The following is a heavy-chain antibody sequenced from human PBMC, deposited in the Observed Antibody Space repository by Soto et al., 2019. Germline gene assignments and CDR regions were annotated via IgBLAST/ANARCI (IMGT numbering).Heavy chain of an antibody. J-gene: IGHJ5*02. D-gene: IGHD6-13*01. CDR1: GLTFTNSA. CDR3: AKAFGYSSTWFARNWFDP. V-gene: IGHV3-23*01. Sequence: PGGSLRLSCAASGLTFTNSAMSWVRQAPGKGLEWVSAISGSGDRTSYVDSVKGRFTISRDDSTNTLYLQMSSLRAEDTAVYYCAKAFGYSSTWFARNWFDPWGQGTLVTAPQ. CDR2: ISGSGDRT.